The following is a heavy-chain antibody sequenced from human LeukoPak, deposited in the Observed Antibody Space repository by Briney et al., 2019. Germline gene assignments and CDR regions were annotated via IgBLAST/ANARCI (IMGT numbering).Heavy chain of an antibody. D-gene: IGHD2-2*02. V-gene: IGHV4-39*01. CDR1: GGSISSSSYY. J-gene: IGHJ1*01. CDR2: IYYSGST. Sequence: SETLSLTCTVSGGSISSSSYYWGWIRQPPGKGLEWIGSIYYSGSTYYNPSLKSRVTISVDTSKNQFSLKLSSVTAADTAVYYCARQKSLYCSSTSCYTGVEYFQHWGQGTLVTVSS. CDR3: ARQKSLYCSSTSCYTGVEYFQH.